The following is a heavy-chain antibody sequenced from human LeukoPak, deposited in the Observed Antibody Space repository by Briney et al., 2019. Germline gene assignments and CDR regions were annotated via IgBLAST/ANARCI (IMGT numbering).Heavy chain of an antibody. CDR2: IKQDGSEK. CDR1: GFSFSSYW. Sequence: GGSLRLSCAASGFSFSSYWMSWVRQAPGEGLEWVANIKQDGSEKYYVDSVKGRFTISRDNSKNTLHLQMNSLRAEDTAVYYCAKIWGYYYYYMDVWGKGTTVTISS. J-gene: IGHJ6*03. D-gene: IGHD2/OR15-2a*01. CDR3: AKIWGYYYYYMDV. V-gene: IGHV3-7*03.